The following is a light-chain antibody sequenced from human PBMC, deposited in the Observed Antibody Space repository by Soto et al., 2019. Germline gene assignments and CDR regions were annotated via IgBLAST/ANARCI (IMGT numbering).Light chain of an antibody. V-gene: IGKV3-15*01. CDR2: GAS. CDR1: QSVSSN. J-gene: IGKJ1*01. Sequence: EIVMTQSPATLSVSPGERATLSCRASQSVSSNLAWYQQKPGQAPLLLIYGASTRATGIPARFSGSGSGTDFTLTISILQSEDFAVYYCQQYNNWWTFGQGTKVEMK. CDR3: QQYNNWWT.